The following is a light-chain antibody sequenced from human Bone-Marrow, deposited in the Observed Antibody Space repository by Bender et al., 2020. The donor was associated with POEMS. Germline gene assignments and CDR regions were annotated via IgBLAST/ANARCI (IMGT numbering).Light chain of an antibody. J-gene: IGLJ2*01. CDR3: WSYAGGIVV. Sequence: QSALTQPASVSGSPGQSITISCTATSSDVGNFYLVSWYQQYPGKAPKLLIYEGSKRPSGVSNRFSGSKSGNTASLTISGLQAEDEAGYYCWSYAGGIVVFGGGTKLTVL. CDR2: EGS. CDR1: SSDVGNFYL. V-gene: IGLV2-23*01.